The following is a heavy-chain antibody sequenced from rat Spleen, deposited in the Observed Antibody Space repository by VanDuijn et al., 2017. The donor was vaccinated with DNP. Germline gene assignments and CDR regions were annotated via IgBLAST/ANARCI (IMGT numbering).Heavy chain of an antibody. Sequence: EVQLVESGGGLVQPGRSLKLSCAASGFTFSDYYMAWVRQAPTKGLEWVASIRYDGGSTYYRDSVKGRFTIFRDNAKSTLYLQMDSLRSEETATYYCARHGEVPTRYAMDAWGQGTSVTVSS. J-gene: IGHJ4*01. D-gene: IGHD2-1*01. CDR1: GFTFSDYY. CDR2: IRYDGGST. V-gene: IGHV5-7*01. CDR3: ARHGEVPTRYAMDA.